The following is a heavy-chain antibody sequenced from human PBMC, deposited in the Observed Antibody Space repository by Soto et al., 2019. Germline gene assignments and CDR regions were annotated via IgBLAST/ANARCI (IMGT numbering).Heavy chain of an antibody. CDR2: ISAYNGHT. J-gene: IGHJ6*02. CDR3: ARAASHYLLWGRNYYYYGMEV. V-gene: IGHV1-18*04. Sequence: GASVKVSCKASGYTFTSYGISWVRQAPGRGLEWMGWISAYNGHTNYAQKLQGIVTMTTDTSTSTAYMELRSLRSDDTAVYYCARAASHYLLWGRNYYYYGMEVWGQGTTVTVSS. D-gene: IGHD1-26*01. CDR1: GYTFTSYG.